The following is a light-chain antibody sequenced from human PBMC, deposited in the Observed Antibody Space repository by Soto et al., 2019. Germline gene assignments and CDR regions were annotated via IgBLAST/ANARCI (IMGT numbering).Light chain of an antibody. CDR1: QSVSSSF. CDR2: GAS. Sequence: EIELTQSPGTLSLSPGEKATLSCRASQSVSSSFLAWYQQKPGQAPRLLIYGASSRATGIPERFSGSGSGTDFTLTISRLEPEDFAVYYWQQYDSSPWTFGQGTKVEIK. J-gene: IGKJ1*01. V-gene: IGKV3-20*01. CDR3: QQYDSSPWT.